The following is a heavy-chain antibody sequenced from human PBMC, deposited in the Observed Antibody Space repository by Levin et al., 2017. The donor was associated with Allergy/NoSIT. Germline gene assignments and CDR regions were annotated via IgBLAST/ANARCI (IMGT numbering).Heavy chain of an antibody. J-gene: IGHJ4*02. CDR1: GFTINNAW. Sequence: AGGSLRLSCAASGFTINNAWMNWVRQAPGKGLEWVGLIQGEISYYAEPVKGRFSISRDDSKNMFYLQMNSLKIDDAAVYYCVAGIDKTDLDYWGQGTLVTVSS. CDR2: IQGEIS. CDR3: VAGIDKTDLDY. V-gene: IGHV3-15*01. D-gene: IGHD6-19*01.